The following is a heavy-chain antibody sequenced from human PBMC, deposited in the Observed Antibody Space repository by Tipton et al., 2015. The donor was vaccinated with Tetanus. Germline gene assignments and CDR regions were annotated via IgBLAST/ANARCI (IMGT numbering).Heavy chain of an antibody. CDR1: GSNFIRHF. CDR3: AQDPSATFYIYGMGV. V-gene: IGHV1-2*02. D-gene: IGHD2/OR15-2a*01. Sequence: QLVQSGPEVKKPGASVRVSCKTSGSNFIRHFVQWVRLAPGQGLQWVGWINYASGATNYAQSFQARIAMTRDTSIYTVYMELYGLRSDDTAVYYCAQDPSATFYIYGMGVWGQGTSVIVSS. J-gene: IGHJ6*02. CDR2: INYASGAT.